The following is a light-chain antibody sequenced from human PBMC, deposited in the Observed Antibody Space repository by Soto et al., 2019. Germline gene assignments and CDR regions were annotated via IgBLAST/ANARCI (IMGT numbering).Light chain of an antibody. V-gene: IGKV1-5*01. J-gene: IGKJ1*01. CDR2: DVF. Sequence: DIQMPQSPYTLSASVGDRVTITCRASQTISSWLAWYQQKPGKAPKLLIYDVFSLESGVPSRFSGSGSGTDYTLTVSSLEPEDFAVYYCQQRSNLPWTFGQGTKVDI. CDR1: QTISSW. CDR3: QQRSNLPWT.